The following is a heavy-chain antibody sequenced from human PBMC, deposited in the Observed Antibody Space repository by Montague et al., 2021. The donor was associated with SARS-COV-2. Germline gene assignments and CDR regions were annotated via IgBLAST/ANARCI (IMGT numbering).Heavy chain of an antibody. V-gene: IGHV4-39*01. CDR2: IYHNGKT. D-gene: IGHD1-7*01. CDR1: GDSITNTRYF. CDR3: AVELNYFFDY. Sequence: SETLSLTCNVSGDSITNTRYFWGWIRQPPGKALEWIGSIYHNGKTYYNPSLERRALLSIDTSKNQFSLRLSSVIASDTAVYYCAVELNYFFDYWGQGFLVSLSS. J-gene: IGHJ4*02.